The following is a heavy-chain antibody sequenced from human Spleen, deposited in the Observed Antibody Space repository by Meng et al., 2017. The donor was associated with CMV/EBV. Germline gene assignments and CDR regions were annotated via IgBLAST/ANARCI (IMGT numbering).Heavy chain of an antibody. J-gene: IGHJ6*02. Sequence: ASVKVSCKASGYTFTSYDINWVRQATGQGLEWMGWMNPNSGNTGYAQKFQGRVTMTRNTSISTAYMELSSLRSDDTGVYYCARVGLGGSYYSDYYYAMDVWGQGTTVTVSS. V-gene: IGHV1-8*01. D-gene: IGHD1-26*01. CDR3: ARVGLGGSYYSDYYYAMDV. CDR1: GYTFTSYD. CDR2: MNPNSGNT.